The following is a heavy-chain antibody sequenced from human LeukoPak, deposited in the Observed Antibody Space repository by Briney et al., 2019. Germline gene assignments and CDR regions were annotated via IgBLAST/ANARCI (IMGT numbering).Heavy chain of an antibody. Sequence: GGSLGLSCIASGFTFSIHTMNWVRQAPGKGLEWVSTLTPGGDNDIHYADSVKGRFTISRDNSKNSLYLQMNSLRADDTAVYYCVRDAYGAHFDYWGQGTLVTVSS. D-gene: IGHD2-21*01. CDR1: GFTFSIHT. J-gene: IGHJ4*02. CDR2: LTPGGDNDI. V-gene: IGHV3-21*06. CDR3: VRDAYGAHFDY.